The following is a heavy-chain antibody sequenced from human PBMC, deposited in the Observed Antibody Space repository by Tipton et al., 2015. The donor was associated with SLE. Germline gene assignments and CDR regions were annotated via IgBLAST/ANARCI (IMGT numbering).Heavy chain of an antibody. D-gene: IGHD3-22*01. CDR3: VREGYDSSGYYPDL. CDR1: GLSFDDFA. Sequence: SLRLSCAASGLSFDDFAMEWVRQIPGKGLEWVAGISWNSGGIGYAASVKGRFTISRDNAKETLYLQMSGLRVEDTAFYFCVREGYDSSGYYPDLWGQGTLVSVSS. J-gene: IGHJ5*02. V-gene: IGHV3-9*01. CDR2: ISWNSGGI.